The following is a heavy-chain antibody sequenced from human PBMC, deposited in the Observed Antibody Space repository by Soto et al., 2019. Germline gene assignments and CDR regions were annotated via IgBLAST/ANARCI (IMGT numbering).Heavy chain of an antibody. CDR2: INPSGGST. Sequence: QVQLEQSGAEVKKPGASVKVSCKASGYTFSSYYMHWVRQAPGQGLEWMGVINPSGGSTNYAQKLEGRVPQARDNATTTVYMELSSLTSEDTAVYYCARASVSGRRFDYWGQGTLVTVSS. CDR1: GYTFSSYY. CDR3: ARASVSGRRFDY. V-gene: IGHV1-46*03. D-gene: IGHD6-19*01. J-gene: IGHJ4*02.